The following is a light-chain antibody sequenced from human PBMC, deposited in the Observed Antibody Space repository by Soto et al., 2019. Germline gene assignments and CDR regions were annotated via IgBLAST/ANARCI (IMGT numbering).Light chain of an antibody. CDR2: GAS. CDR3: QHYKT. CDR1: QSVSSSY. V-gene: IGKV3-20*01. J-gene: IGKJ1*01. Sequence: EIVMTQSPATLSVSPGEGATLSCRASQSVSSSYLAWFQQKPGQAPRVLIYGASSRATGIPDRFSGSGSGTDFTLTISRLEPEDFAVYYCQHYKTFGQGTKVDIK.